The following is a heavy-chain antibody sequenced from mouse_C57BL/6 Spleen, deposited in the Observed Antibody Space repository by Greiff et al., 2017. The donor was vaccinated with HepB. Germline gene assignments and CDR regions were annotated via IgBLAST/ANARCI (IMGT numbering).Heavy chain of an antibody. J-gene: IGHJ1*03. V-gene: IGHV5-15*01. Sequence: EVMLVESGGGLVQPGGSLKLSCAASGFTFSDYGMAWVRQAPRKGPEWVAFISNLAYSIYYADTVTGRFTISRENAKNTLYLEMSSLRSEDTAMYYCARGNWEGYFDVWGTGTTVTVSS. CDR2: ISNLAYSI. D-gene: IGHD4-1*02. CDR1: GFTFSDYG. CDR3: ARGNWEGYFDV.